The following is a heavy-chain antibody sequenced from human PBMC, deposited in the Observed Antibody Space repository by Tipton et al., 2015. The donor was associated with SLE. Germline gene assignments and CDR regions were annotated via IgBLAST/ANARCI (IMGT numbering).Heavy chain of an antibody. CDR1: GGSISSYY. V-gene: IGHV4-34*01. CDR3: WRRGMDV. Sequence: LRLSCTVSGGSISSYYWSWIRQPPGKGLEWIGEINHSGSTNYNPSLKSRVTISVDTSKNQFSLKLSSVTAADTAVYYCWRRGMDVWGQGTTVTVSS. J-gene: IGHJ6*02. CDR2: INHSGST.